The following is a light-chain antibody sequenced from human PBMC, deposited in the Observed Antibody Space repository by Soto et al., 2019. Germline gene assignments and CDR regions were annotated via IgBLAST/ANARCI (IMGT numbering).Light chain of an antibody. V-gene: IGKV3-20*01. Sequence: EIVMTQSPATLSLSPGERANLSCRASQSVSSNLAWYQQKPGQAPRLLIYDASTRATGIPDRFSGSGSGTDFTLTISRLEPEDFAVYYCQQYGSSGTFGQGTKVDI. CDR2: DAS. CDR3: QQYGSSGT. J-gene: IGKJ1*01. CDR1: QSVSSN.